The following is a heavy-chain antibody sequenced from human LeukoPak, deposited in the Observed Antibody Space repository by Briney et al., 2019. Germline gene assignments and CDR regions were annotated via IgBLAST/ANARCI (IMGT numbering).Heavy chain of an antibody. Sequence: GGSLRLSCAASGFTFSSYAMSWVRQAPGKGLEWVSAISGSGGSTYYADSVKGWFTISRDNSKNTLYLQMNSLRAEDTAVYYCAKDRGYSYGYFDYWGQGTLVTVSS. J-gene: IGHJ4*02. CDR3: AKDRGYSYGYFDY. CDR1: GFTFSSYA. V-gene: IGHV3-23*01. CDR2: ISGSGGST. D-gene: IGHD5-18*01.